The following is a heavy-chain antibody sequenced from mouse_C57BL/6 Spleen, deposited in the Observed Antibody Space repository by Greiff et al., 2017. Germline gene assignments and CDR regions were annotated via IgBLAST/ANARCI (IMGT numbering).Heavy chain of an antibody. Sequence: EVQLVESGPGLVKPSQSLSLTCSVTGYSITSGYYWNWIRQFPGNKLEWMGYISYDGSNNYNPSLKNRISITRDTSKNQFFLKLNSVTTEDTATYYCARGHGYYKDYAMDYWGQGTSVTVSS. CDR1: GYSITSGYY. CDR3: ARGHGYYKDYAMDY. D-gene: IGHD2-3*01. CDR2: ISYDGSN. V-gene: IGHV3-6*01. J-gene: IGHJ4*01.